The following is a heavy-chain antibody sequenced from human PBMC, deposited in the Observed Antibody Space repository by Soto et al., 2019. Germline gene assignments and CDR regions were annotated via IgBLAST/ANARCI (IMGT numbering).Heavy chain of an antibody. CDR2: ISFSSDSI. J-gene: IGHJ4*02. CDR1: GFSFSDYY. D-gene: IGHD2-8*01. Sequence: QVQLVESGGGLVKPGGSLRLCCAASGFSFSDYYMSWIRKAPGKGLEWVSYISFSSDSIYYADSVKGRFTISRDNAKNSLYLQMNSLRAEDTAVYYCARDIEPHGLFFDYWGQGTLVTVSS. CDR3: ARDIEPHGLFFDY. V-gene: IGHV3-11*01.